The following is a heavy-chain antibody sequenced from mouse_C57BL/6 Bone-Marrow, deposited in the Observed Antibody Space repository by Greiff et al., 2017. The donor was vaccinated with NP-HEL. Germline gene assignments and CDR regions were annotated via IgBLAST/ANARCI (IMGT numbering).Heavy chain of an antibody. D-gene: IGHD2-3*01. J-gene: IGHJ1*03. CDR3: ARAPDGYYWYFDV. V-gene: IGHV4-1*01. CDR1: GIDFSRYW. Sequence: AAPGIDFSRYWMSWVRRAPGKGLERIGEINPDSSTINYAPSLKDKFIISRDNAKNTLYLQMSKVRSEDTALYYCARAPDGYYWYFDVWGTGTTVTVSS. CDR2: INPDSSTI.